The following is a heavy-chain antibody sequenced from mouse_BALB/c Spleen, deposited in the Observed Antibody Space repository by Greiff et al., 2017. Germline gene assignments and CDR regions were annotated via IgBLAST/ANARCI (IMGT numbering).Heavy chain of an antibody. V-gene: IGHV14-4*02. CDR2: IDPENGDT. CDR3: ARGVPPFDY. J-gene: IGHJ2*01. Sequence: VQLQQSGAELVRSGASVKLSCTASGFNIKYYYMHWVKQRPEQGLEWIGWIDPENGDTEYAPKFQGKATMTADTSSNTAYLQLSSLTSEDTAVYYCARGVPPFDYWGQGTTLTVSS. CDR1: GFNIKYYY.